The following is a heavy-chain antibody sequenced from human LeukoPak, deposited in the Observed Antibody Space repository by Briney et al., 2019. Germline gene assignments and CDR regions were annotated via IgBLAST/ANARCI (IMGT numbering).Heavy chain of an antibody. D-gene: IGHD2-2*01. Sequence: SQTLSLTCTVSGGSISSGDYYWGWIRQPPGKGLEWIGSIYHSGSTYYNPSLKSRVTISVDTSKNQFSLKLSSVTAADTAVYYCARVWPINIVVVPAAMAFDYWGQGTLVTVSS. CDR1: GGSISSGDYY. CDR2: IYHSGST. J-gene: IGHJ4*02. V-gene: IGHV4-39*07. CDR3: ARVWPINIVVVPAAMAFDY.